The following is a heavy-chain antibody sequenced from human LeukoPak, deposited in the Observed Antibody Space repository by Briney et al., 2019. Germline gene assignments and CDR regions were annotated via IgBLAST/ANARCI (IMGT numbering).Heavy chain of an antibody. CDR3: ARGRCTNGVCKAGYYYYMDV. J-gene: IGHJ6*03. CDR1: GYTFTSYD. D-gene: IGHD2-8*01. Sequence: ASVKVSCKASGYTFTSYDINWVRQATGQGLEWMGWMNPNSGNTGYAQKFQGRVTITRNTSISTAYMELSSLRSEDTAVYYCARGRCTNGVCKAGYYYYMDVWGKGTTVTVSS. CDR2: MNPNSGNT. V-gene: IGHV1-8*03.